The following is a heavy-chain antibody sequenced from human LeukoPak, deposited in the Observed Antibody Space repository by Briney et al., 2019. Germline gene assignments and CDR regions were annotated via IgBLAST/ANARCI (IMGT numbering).Heavy chain of an antibody. CDR1: GGSISSGSYY. CDR2: IYYSGST. V-gene: IGHV4-61*01. D-gene: IGHD3-10*01. Sequence: PSQTLSLTCTVSGGSISSGSYYWSWIRQPPGKGLEWSGYIYYSGSTNYNPSLKSRVTISVDTSKNQFSLKLSSATAEDTAAYYCAREGRFGELSSSNYYYYYMDVWGKGTTVTISS. J-gene: IGHJ6*03. CDR3: AREGRFGELSSSNYYYYYMDV.